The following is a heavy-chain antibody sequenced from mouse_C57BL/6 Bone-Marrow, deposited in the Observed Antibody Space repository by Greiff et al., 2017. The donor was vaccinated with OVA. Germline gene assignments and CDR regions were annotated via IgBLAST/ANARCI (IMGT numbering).Heavy chain of an antibody. D-gene: IGHD3-2*02. CDR3: ARWGSSNSYYFDY. CDR1: GYPFTSYW. J-gene: IGHJ2*01. CDR2: IDPNSGGP. Sequence: QVQLQQPGAELVKPGASVKLSCKASGYPFTSYWMPWVKRRPGRGLEWMGRIDPNSGGPRSNEKFKSKAHLTVDKPSSTAYMQLSSLTSEDSAVYYCARWGSSNSYYFDYWGQGTTLTVSS. V-gene: IGHV1-72*01.